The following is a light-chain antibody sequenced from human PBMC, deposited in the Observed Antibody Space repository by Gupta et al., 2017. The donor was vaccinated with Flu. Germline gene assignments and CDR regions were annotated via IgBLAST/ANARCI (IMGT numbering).Light chain of an antibody. V-gene: IGKV4-1*01. CDR3: HQYFSPPFT. Sequence: RATINCKSSQSVFYSSKFTSNNKNYFAWYQQKPGQPPKLLIYWASTRESGVPDRFSGSGSGTDFTLTISSLQAEDVAVYYCHQYFSPPFTFGPGTKVDIK. CDR2: WAS. CDR1: QSVFYSSKFTSNNKNY. J-gene: IGKJ3*01.